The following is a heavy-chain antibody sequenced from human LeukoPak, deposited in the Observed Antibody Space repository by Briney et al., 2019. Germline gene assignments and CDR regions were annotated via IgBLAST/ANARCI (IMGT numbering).Heavy chain of an antibody. D-gene: IGHD5-18*01. Sequence: SETLSLTCTVSGGSISGYHWSWIRQPPGKGLEWIGHIYYTGSTNYNPSFKSRLIMSVDTSKNQYSLKLSSVTAADRAVYYCARQGVYSHNWFDPRGQGTLVTVSS. V-gene: IGHV4-59*08. CDR3: ARQGVYSHNWFDP. J-gene: IGHJ5*02. CDR2: IYYTGST. CDR1: GGSISGYH.